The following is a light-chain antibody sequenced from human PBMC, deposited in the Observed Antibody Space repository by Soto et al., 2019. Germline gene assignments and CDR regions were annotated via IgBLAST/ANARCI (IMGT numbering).Light chain of an antibody. J-gene: IGKJ1*01. V-gene: IGKV3-20*01. CDR2: GTS. CDR1: QSINSIY. CDR3: QQYGSSRWT. Sequence: EIVLTQSPGTLSLSPGERATLSCRASQSINSIYLAWYQQKPGQAPKLLIHGTSNRATDIPDRFSGSGSGTDFTLTTSRLEPEDFAVYYCQQYGSSRWTFGQGPKVEIK.